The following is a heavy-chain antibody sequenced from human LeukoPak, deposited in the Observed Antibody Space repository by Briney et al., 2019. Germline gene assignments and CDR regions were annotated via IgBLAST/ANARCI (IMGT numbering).Heavy chain of an antibody. J-gene: IGHJ5*02. D-gene: IGHD3-22*01. CDR2: IYHSGST. CDR3: ARTAIYYYDSSGYYHNWFDP. Sequence: SETLSLTCAVSGYSISSGYYWGWIRQPPGKGLEWIGSIYHSGSTYYNPSLKSRVTISVDTSKNQFSLRLSSVTAADTAVYYCARTAIYYYDSSGYYHNWFDPWGQGTLVTVSS. CDR1: GYSISSGYY. V-gene: IGHV4-38-2*01.